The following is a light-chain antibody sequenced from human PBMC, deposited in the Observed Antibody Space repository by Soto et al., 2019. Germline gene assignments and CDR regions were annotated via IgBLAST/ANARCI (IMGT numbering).Light chain of an antibody. Sequence: QSVLTQPPSASGTPGQRVTISCSGSISNIGTNYVYWYQQLPGTAPKLLIFRHDQRPSGVPDRFSGSKSGTSASLAISGLRSDDEADYYCASWDDSLSGPVFGGGTKLTVL. V-gene: IGLV1-47*01. CDR3: ASWDDSLSGPV. CDR2: RHD. J-gene: IGLJ2*01. CDR1: ISNIGTNY.